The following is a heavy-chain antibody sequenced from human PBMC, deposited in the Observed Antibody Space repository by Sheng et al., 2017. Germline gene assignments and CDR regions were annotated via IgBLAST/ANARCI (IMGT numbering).Heavy chain of an antibody. D-gene: IGHD6-13*01. Sequence: QVQLQESGPGLVKPSETLSLTCTVSGGSINNYYWSWIRQPPGKGLEWIGYMYNTGSTNYNPSLKSRVTISVDTSKNQFSLKLSSVTAADTAVYYCARDRGAAAGGFDYWGQGTLVTVSS. CDR2: MYNTGST. CDR3: ARDRGAAAGGFDY. J-gene: IGHJ4*02. V-gene: IGHV4-59*01. CDR1: GGSINNYY.